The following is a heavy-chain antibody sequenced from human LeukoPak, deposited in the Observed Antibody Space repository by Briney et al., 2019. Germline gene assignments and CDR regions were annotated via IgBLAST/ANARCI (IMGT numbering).Heavy chain of an antibody. CDR1: GGSISSSSYY. Sequence: SETLSLTCTVSGGSISSSSYYWGWIRQPPGKGLEWIGSIYYSGSTYYNPSLKSRVTISVDTSKNQFSLKLSSVTAADTAVYYCARTYDYVWGSYRLDWFDPWGQGTLVSVSS. V-gene: IGHV4-39*07. J-gene: IGHJ5*02. CDR3: ARTYDYVWGSYRLDWFDP. D-gene: IGHD3-16*02. CDR2: IYYSGST.